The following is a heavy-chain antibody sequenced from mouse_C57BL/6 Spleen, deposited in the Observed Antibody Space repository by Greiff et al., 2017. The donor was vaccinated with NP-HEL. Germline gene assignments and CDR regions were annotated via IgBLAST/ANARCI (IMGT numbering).Heavy chain of an antibody. CDR1: GYTFTSYW. J-gene: IGHJ1*03. V-gene: IGHV1-5*01. CDR2: IYPGNSDT. D-gene: IGHD2-5*01. Sequence: VQLQQSGTVLARPGASVKMSCKTSGYTFTSYWMHWVKQRPGQGLEWIGAIYPGNSDTSYNQKFKGKAKLTAVTSASTAYMELSSLTNEDSAVYYCTREEDYSNSWYFEVWGTGTTVTVAS. CDR3: TREEDYSNSWYFEV.